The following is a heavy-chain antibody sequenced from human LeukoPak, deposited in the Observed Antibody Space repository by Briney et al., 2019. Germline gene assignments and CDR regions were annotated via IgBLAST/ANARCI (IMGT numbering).Heavy chain of an antibody. CDR3: AREISPADSSSAFDY. Sequence: SETLSLTCAVYGGSFSGYYWSWIRQPPGKGLEWIGEINHSGSTNYNPSLKSRVTVSVDTSKNQFSLKLSSVTAADTAVYYCAREISPADSSSAFDYWGQGTLVTVSS. CDR1: GGSFSGYY. CDR2: INHSGST. J-gene: IGHJ4*02. D-gene: IGHD6-6*01. V-gene: IGHV4-34*01.